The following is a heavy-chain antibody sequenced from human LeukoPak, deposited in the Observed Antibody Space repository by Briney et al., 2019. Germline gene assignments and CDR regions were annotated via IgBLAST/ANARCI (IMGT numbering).Heavy chain of an antibody. V-gene: IGHV4-61*02. CDR3: ARGPYSYDSSGAFDI. Sequence: SETLSLTCTVSGGSISSGDYYWSWIGQPAGKGLEWIGRISSSGSTNYNPSLKSRVTISVDTSKNQFSLKLSSVTAADTAVYFCARGPYSYDSSGAFDIWGQGTMVTVSS. J-gene: IGHJ3*02. D-gene: IGHD3-22*01. CDR1: GGSISSGDYY. CDR2: ISSSGST.